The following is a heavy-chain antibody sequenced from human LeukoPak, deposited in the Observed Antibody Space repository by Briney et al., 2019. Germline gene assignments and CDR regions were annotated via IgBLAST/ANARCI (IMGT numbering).Heavy chain of an antibody. CDR3: VSGVSYYDSSGYLDAFDI. Sequence: GASVKVSCKASGYTFTSYSITWVRQAPGQGLEWMGWISAYNGNTKYAQKLQARVTMTTDTSTSTAYMELRSLRSDDTAVYYCVSGVSYYDSSGYLDAFDIWGQGTMVTVSS. V-gene: IGHV1-18*01. CDR2: ISAYNGNT. CDR1: GYTFTSYS. J-gene: IGHJ3*02. D-gene: IGHD3-22*01.